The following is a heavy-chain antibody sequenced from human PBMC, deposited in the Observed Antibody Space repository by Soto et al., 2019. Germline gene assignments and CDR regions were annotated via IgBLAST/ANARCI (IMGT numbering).Heavy chain of an antibody. CDR1: GYTFTTYG. V-gene: IGHV1-18*01. Sequence: ASVKVSCKASGYTFTTYGITWVRQAPGQGLEWMGRISAYNGNTNYAQKLQGRVTMTTDTSTSTVYMELSSLRSEDTAVYYCASSEAVPTTTYYYWYIDVWGKGTTVTVSS. CDR2: ISAYNGNT. D-gene: IGHD2-2*01. CDR3: ASSEAVPTTTYYYWYIDV. J-gene: IGHJ6*03.